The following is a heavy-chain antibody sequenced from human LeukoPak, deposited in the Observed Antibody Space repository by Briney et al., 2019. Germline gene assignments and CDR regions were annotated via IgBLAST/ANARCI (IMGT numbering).Heavy chain of an antibody. CDR3: ARERHDILTGYYSAFYFDY. CDR2: IYTSGST. V-gene: IGHV4-4*07. J-gene: IGHJ4*02. CDR1: GGSINSYY. D-gene: IGHD3-9*01. Sequence: SETLSLTCTVSGGSINSYYWSWIRQPAGKGLEWIGRIYTSGSTNYNPSLKSRVTMSVDTSKNQFSLKLSSVTAADTAVYYCARERHDILTGYYSAFYFDYWGQGTLVTVSS.